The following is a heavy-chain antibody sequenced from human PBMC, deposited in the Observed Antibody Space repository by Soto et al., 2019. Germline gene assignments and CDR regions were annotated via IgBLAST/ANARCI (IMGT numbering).Heavy chain of an antibody. CDR2: IDAGNGNT. D-gene: IGHD5-18*01. CDR1: GYTFARYA. V-gene: IGHV1-3*01. Sequence: ASVKVSCKASGYTFARYAIHWVRQAPGQGLECMGWIDAGNGNTESSQKFRGRVTITWDPSASTAYMEVSSLRPEDTAVYYCARGGTYKYGYFDYWGQGTQVTVSS. CDR3: ARGGTYKYGYFDY. J-gene: IGHJ4*02.